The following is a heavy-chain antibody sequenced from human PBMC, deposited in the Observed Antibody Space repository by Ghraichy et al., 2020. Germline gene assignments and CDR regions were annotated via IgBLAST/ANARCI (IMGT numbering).Heavy chain of an antibody. Sequence: GESLNISCAASGFTFSNNWMSWVRQAPGKGLEWVANIKQDGSEEYYVDSVKGRFTISRDNAKNSVYLQMSSLRAEDPAVYYCARGVGAPDYWGQGTLVTVSS. D-gene: IGHD1-26*01. CDR3: ARGVGAPDY. V-gene: IGHV3-7*03. CDR1: GFTFSNNW. J-gene: IGHJ4*02. CDR2: IKQDGSEE.